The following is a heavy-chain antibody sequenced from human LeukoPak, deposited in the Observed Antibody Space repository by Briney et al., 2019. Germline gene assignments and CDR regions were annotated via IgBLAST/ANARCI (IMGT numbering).Heavy chain of an antibody. CDR3: ARDGDGYNLDYFDY. J-gene: IGHJ4*02. CDR1: GASISSFY. D-gene: IGHD5-24*01. Sequence: SETLSLTCTVSGASISSFYWSWIRQPPGKGLEWIASISYSGSTNYNPSLKSRVTISVDTSKNQFSLKLSSVTAADTAVYYCARDGDGYNLDYFDYWGQGTLVTVSS. V-gene: IGHV4-59*08. CDR2: ISYSGST.